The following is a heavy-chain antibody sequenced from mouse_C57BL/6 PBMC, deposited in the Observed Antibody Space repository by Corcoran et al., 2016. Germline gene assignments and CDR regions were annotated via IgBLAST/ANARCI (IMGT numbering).Heavy chain of an antibody. Sequence: QIQLVQSGPELKKSGETVKISCKASGYTFTTYGMSWVKQAPGKGLKWMGWINTYSGVPTYADDFKGRFAFSLETSASTAYLQINNLKNEDTATYFCARSERYGNYGVDYWGQGTTLTVSS. CDR2: INTYSGVP. CDR1: GYTFTTYG. CDR3: ARSERYGNYGVDY. J-gene: IGHJ2*01. D-gene: IGHD2-10*02. V-gene: IGHV9-3*01.